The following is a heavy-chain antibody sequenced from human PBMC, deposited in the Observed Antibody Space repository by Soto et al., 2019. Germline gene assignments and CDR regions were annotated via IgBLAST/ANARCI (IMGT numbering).Heavy chain of an antibody. CDR2: SRNKAKSYST. CDR1: GATFSDHY. Sequence: EVQLVESGGGLVQPGGSLTLSCAVSGATFSDHYMEWVRQAPGKGLEWVARSRNKAKSYSTDFAASVKGRFTISRDESKNSLYLQMKSLKTEDTAVYYCSILEGAWGQGTLVTVSS. CDR3: SILEGA. V-gene: IGHV3-72*01. D-gene: IGHD1-26*01. J-gene: IGHJ4*02.